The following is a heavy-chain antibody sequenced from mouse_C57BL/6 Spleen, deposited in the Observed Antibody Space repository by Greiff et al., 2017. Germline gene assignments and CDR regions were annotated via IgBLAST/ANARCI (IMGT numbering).Heavy chain of an antibody. Sequence: EVKLMESGGGLVKPGGSLKLSCAASGFTFSDYGMHWVRQAPEKGLEWVAYISSGSSTIYYADTVKGRFTISRDNAKNTLFLQMTSLRSEDTAMYYCARWLYLDAMDYWGQGTSVTVPS. CDR2: ISSGSSTI. CDR1: GFTFSDYG. CDR3: ARWLYLDAMDY. J-gene: IGHJ4*01. D-gene: IGHD2-2*01. V-gene: IGHV5-17*01.